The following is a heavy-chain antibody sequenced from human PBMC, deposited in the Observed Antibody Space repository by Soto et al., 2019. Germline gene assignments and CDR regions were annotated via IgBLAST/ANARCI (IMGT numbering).Heavy chain of an antibody. V-gene: IGHV3-7*01. J-gene: IGHJ4*02. CDR3: ARFPSVTRYYFDY. CDR2: IKQDGSEK. Sequence: ESGGGLVQPGGSLRLSCAASGFTFSSYWMSWVRQAPGKGLEWVANIKQDGSEKYYVDSVKGRFTISRDNAKNSLYLQMNSLRAEDTAVYYCARFPSVTRYYFDYWGQGTLVTVSS. CDR1: GFTFSSYW. D-gene: IGHD4-17*01.